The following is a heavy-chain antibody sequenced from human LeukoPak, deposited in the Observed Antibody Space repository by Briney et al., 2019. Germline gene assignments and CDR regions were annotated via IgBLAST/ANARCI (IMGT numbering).Heavy chain of an antibody. Sequence: GGSLRLSCAASGFTFSSYWMTWVRQAPGKGLEWVSALSASGTATYYADSVQGRFSISRDNSKNTLFLQMNSLSAEDTAIYYCARYLNSASWYFDLWGRGTLVTVSS. CDR2: LSASGTAT. CDR3: ARYLNSASWYFDL. CDR1: GFTFSSYW. V-gene: IGHV3-23*01. D-gene: IGHD1-7*01. J-gene: IGHJ2*01.